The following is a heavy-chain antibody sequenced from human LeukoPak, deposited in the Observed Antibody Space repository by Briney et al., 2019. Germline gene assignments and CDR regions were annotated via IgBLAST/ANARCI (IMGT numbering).Heavy chain of an antibody. CDR1: GGSFSRYY. D-gene: IGHD4-11*01. CDR2: INHGGIT. CDR3: ARGFYSNYEGPQYYFDY. J-gene: IGHJ4*02. V-gene: IGHV4-34*01. Sequence: SETLSLTCAVYGGSFSRYYWNWIRQPPGKGLEWIGEINHGGITHYNPSLNSRVSISVDTSRNQFSLKLSSVTAADTAVYYCARGFYSNYEGPQYYFDYWGQGTLVTVSS.